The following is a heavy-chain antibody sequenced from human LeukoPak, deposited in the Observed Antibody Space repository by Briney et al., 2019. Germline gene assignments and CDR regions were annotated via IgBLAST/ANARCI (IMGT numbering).Heavy chain of an antibody. CDR3: ASTYRDYGDYGSAFDI. J-gene: IGHJ3*02. CDR2: ITPFNGNT. D-gene: IGHD4-17*01. Sequence: SVKVSCKASGYTFTSYYMHWVRQAPGQALEWMGWITPFNGNTNYAQKFQDRVTITRDRSMSTAYMELSSLRSEDTAMYYCASTYRDYGDYGSAFDIWGQGTMVTVSS. V-gene: IGHV1-45*02. CDR1: GYTFTSYY.